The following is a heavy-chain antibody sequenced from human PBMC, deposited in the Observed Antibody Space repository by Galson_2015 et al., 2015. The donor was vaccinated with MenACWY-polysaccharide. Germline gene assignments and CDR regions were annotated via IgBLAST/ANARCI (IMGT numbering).Heavy chain of an antibody. D-gene: IGHD2-15*01. J-gene: IGHJ4*02. V-gene: IGHV3-7*03. CDR2: IKQDGSEK. Sequence: SLRLSCAASAFTFSSFEMIWVRQVPGKGPEWVANIKQDGSEKYYVDSVRGRFTISRDNAKSSLFLQMNSLRAEDTAVYYCARDLGFYCSHNDCYSPYWGQGTLVTVSS. CDR1: AFTFSSFE. CDR3: ARDLGFYCSHNDCYSPY.